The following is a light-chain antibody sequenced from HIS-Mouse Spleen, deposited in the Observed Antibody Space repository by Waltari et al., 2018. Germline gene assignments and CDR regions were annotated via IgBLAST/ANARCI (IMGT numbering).Light chain of an antibody. Sequence: QSVLTQPPSASGTPGQRVPISCPGSRSNIGRNSVYWYLQLPGTAPKLLIHRNNQRPSGVPDRFSGAKSGTSASLAISGRRSEDEADYYCAAWDDSLSGRVFGGGTKLTVL. CDR3: AAWDDSLSGRV. CDR1: RSNIGRNS. V-gene: IGLV1-47*01. CDR2: RNN. J-gene: IGLJ3*02.